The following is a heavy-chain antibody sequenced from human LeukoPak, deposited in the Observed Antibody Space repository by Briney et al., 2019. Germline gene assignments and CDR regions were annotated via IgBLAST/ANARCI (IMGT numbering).Heavy chain of an antibody. D-gene: IGHD1-26*01. CDR2: IFDNGST. CDR3: ARATWELHDY. Sequence: SETLSLTCSVSSGSISSYYWSWIRQSPGKGPEWIGNIFDNGSTNYNPSLKSRVTISVDTSKDQFSLKLSSVTAADTAVYYCARATWELHDYWGQGTLVTVSS. CDR1: SGSISSYY. V-gene: IGHV4-59*01. J-gene: IGHJ4*02.